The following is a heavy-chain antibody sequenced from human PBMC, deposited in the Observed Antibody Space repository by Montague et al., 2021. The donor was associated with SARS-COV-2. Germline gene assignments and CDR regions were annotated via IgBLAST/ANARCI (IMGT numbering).Heavy chain of an antibody. Sequence: SETLSLTCTVSGGSISSGGYYWDWIRQPPGMGLEWIGTIYYSGSTDYNPSLKSRVTISVDTSRNQFSLKVSSVTAADTAVYYCATTGGPTTVAGPFDYWGQGTPVTVSP. D-gene: IGHD6-19*01. V-gene: IGHV4-39*01. J-gene: IGHJ4*02. CDR2: IYYSGST. CDR1: GGSISSGGYY. CDR3: ATTGGPTTVAGPFDY.